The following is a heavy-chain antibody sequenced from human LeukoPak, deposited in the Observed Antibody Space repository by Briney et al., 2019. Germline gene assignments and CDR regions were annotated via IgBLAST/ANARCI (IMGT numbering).Heavy chain of an antibody. Sequence: SETLSLTCTVSGGSISSYYWSWIRQPAGKGLEWIGRIYTSGSTNYNPTLKSRVTMSVDASKNQFSLKLSSVTAADTAVYYCARVGWGVKAFDIWGQGTMVTISS. V-gene: IGHV4-4*07. CDR2: IYTSGST. D-gene: IGHD3-10*01. CDR3: ARVGWGVKAFDI. J-gene: IGHJ3*02. CDR1: GGSISSYY.